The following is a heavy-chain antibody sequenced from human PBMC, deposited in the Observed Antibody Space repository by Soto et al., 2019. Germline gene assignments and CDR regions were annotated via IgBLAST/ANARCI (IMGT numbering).Heavy chain of an antibody. CDR1: GGSVSSGDYY. V-gene: IGHV4-31*03. Sequence: QVHLQESGPGLVKPSQTLSLNCTVSGGSVSSGDYYWTWIRQHPGKGLEWIGYISYTGSTYYNPSLESRVPISVDTPRTHCSLRLNSVTAADTAVYYCATTGGYGTPGDYWGQGTLVTVSS. CDR2: ISYTGST. J-gene: IGHJ4*02. CDR3: ATTGGYGTPGDY. D-gene: IGHD5-12*01.